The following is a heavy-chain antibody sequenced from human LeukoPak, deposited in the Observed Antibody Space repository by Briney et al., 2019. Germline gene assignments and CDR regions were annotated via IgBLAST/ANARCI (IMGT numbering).Heavy chain of an antibody. J-gene: IGHJ3*02. CDR3: ARRCIAAAGQDAFDI. D-gene: IGHD6-13*01. V-gene: IGHV3-20*04. CDR1: GFTFSNAW. CDR2: INWNGGST. Sequence: GGSLRLSCAASGFTFSNAWMSWVRQAPGKGLEWVSGINWNGGSTGYADSLKGRFTISRDNAKNSLYLQMNSLRAEDTALYYCARRCIAAAGQDAFDIWGQGTMVTVSS.